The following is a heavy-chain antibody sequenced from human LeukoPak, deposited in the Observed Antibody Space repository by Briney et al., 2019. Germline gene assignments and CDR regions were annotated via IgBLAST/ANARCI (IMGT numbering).Heavy chain of an antibody. CDR2: ISSNGGST. CDR1: GFTFSSYA. CDR3: VKACSGYVGLMDY. D-gene: IGHD5-12*01. J-gene: IGHJ4*02. V-gene: IGHV3-64D*06. Sequence: GGSLSLSCSASGFTFSSYAMHWVRQAPGKGLEYVSAISSNGGSTYYADSVKGRFTISRDNSKNTLYLQMSSLRAEDTAVYYCVKACSGYVGLMDYWGQGTLVTVSS.